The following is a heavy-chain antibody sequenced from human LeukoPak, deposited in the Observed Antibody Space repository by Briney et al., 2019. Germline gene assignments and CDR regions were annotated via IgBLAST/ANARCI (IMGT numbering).Heavy chain of an antibody. V-gene: IGHV4-34*01. CDR1: GGSFSGYY. J-gene: IGHJ6*03. CDR2: INHSGST. Sequence: SETLSLTCAVYGGSFSGYYWSWIRQPPGKGLEWIGEINHSGSTNYNPSLKSRVTISVDTSKNQFSLKLSSVTAADTAVYYCARRQGGYSYGLRGYYYMDVWGKGTTVTVSS. D-gene: IGHD5-18*01. CDR3: ARRQGGYSYGLRGYYYMDV.